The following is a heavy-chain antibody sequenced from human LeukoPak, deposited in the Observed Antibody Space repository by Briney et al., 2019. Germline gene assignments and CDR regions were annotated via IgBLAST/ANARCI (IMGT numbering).Heavy chain of an antibody. CDR2: ISSSGSII. CDR1: GFTFSDYY. CDR3: ARDRGFEQQLDGYYMDV. V-gene: IGHV3-11*01. D-gene: IGHD6-13*01. Sequence: PGVSLRLSCAVSGFTFSDYYMSWIRQAPGKGLEWVTYISSSGSIIYDEDSVKGRFTISMDNAKNSLYLQMNGLRAEDTAVYYCARDRGFEQQLDGYYMDVWGKGTTVTVSS. J-gene: IGHJ6*03.